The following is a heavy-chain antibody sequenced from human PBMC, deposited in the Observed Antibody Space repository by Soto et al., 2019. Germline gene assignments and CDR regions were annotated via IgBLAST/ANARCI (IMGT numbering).Heavy chain of an antibody. Sequence: QVQLVQSGAEVKKPGSSVKVSCKASGGTFRTSAISWVRQAPGQGLEWVGGIMPVFRRPKYAQNFQDRVTXTADESMELSSLRSDDTAVYYCARDKDRLQLGGNYYYILDVWGQGTAVTVSS. CDR1: GGTFRTSA. D-gene: IGHD1-1*01. CDR2: IMPVFRRP. V-gene: IGHV1-69*12. CDR3: ARDKDRLQLGGNYYYILDV. J-gene: IGHJ6*02.